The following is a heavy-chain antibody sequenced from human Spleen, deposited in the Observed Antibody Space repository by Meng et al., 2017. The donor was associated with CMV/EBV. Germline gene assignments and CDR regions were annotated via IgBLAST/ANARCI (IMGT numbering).Heavy chain of an antibody. J-gene: IGHJ5*02. CDR3: AGDSSSNSVHYWFGP. V-gene: IGHV1-18*04. D-gene: IGHD4-11*01. CDR1: GYTFSTFG. Sequence: SGYTFSTFGISCVRQAPGQELEWIGWLSGYNSYTNYTQTARGRITMTIDTSTNTAYMELRSLRSDDTAVYYCAGDSSSNSVHYWFGPWGQGTLVTVSS. CDR2: LSGYNSYT.